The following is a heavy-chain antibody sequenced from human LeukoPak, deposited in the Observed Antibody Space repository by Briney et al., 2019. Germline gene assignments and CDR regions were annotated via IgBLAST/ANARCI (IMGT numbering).Heavy chain of an antibody. J-gene: IGHJ4*02. D-gene: IGHD3-3*01. Sequence: GGSLRLSCAASGFTFNNYAMHWVRQAPGKGLEWVAVISYDGSEKYYAGSVQGRLTISRDNSQSTLYLQMDSLITEDTAIYYCAKDPSTFGVVIIPVDWGQGTLVTVSS. CDR2: ISYDGSEK. CDR1: GFTFNNYA. V-gene: IGHV3-30*18. CDR3: AKDPSTFGVVIIPVD.